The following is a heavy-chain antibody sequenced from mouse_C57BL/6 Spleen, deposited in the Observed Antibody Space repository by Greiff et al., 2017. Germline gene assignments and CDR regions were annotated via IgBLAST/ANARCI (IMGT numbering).Heavy chain of an antibody. CDR2: IDPSDSYT. D-gene: IGHD3-2*02. CDR1: GYTFTSYW. Sequence: QVQLKQPGAELVMPGASVKLSCKASGYTFTSYWMHWVKQRPGQGLEWIGEIDPSDSYTNYNQKFKGKSTLTVDKSSSTAYMQLSSLTSEDSAVYYCARGGYGRDFDYWGQGTTLTVSS. J-gene: IGHJ2*01. V-gene: IGHV1-69*01. CDR3: ARGGYGRDFDY.